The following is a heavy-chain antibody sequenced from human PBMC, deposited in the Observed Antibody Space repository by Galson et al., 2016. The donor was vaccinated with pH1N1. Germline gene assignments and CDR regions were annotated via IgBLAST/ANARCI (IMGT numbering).Heavy chain of an antibody. J-gene: IGHJ5*02. CDR1: GFTFGNYW. D-gene: IGHD2-21*02. V-gene: IGHV3-74*01. CDR3: ARDPSVSYCRGDCSPS. CDR2: IKSDAIFI. Sequence: SLRLSCAVSGFTFGNYWMYWVRQAPGKGPEWVSRIKSDAIFIYYADSVKGRFTISRDNAKNTLDLQMHSLRAEDTAVYYCARDPSVSYCRGDCSPSWGQGTLVTVSS.